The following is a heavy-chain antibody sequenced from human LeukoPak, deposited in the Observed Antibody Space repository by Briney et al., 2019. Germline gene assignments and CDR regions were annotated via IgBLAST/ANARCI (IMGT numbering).Heavy chain of an antibody. CDR1: GFTFSSYW. J-gene: IGHJ4*02. CDR3: ARVGATPYLDY. V-gene: IGHV3-74*01. D-gene: IGHD1-26*01. Sequence: GGSLRLSCAASGFTFSSYWMHWVRQAPGKGLVWVSRINSDGSSTSYADFVKGRFTISRDNAKNTLYLQMNGLRAEDTAVYYCARVGATPYLDYWGQGTLVTVSS. CDR2: INSDGSST.